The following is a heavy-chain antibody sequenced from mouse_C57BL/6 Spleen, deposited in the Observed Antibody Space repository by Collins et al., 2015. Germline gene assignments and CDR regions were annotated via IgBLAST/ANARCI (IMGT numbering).Heavy chain of an antibody. CDR2: INTYSGVP. D-gene: IGHD2-2*01. CDR1: GYTFTTYG. CDR3: ARGYPWYFDV. Sequence: QIQLVQSGPELKKPGETVKISCKASGYTFTTYGMSWVKQAPGKGLKWMGWINTYSGVPTYADDFKGRFAFSLETSASTAYLQINNLKNEDTATYFCARGYPWYFDVWGTGTTVTVSS. J-gene: IGHJ1*03. V-gene: IGHV9-3*01.